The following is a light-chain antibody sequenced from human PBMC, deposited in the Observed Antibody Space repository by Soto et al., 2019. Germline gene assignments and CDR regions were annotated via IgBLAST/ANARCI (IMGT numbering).Light chain of an antibody. Sequence: EIVLTQSPATLSLSPGERATLSCRASQSVRSYLAWYQQNPGQAPRLLIYDASNRATGIPARFSGSGSGTDLTLTISSLEPEDFAVYYCQQRSNWPLTFGGGTKVEIK. V-gene: IGKV3-11*01. J-gene: IGKJ4*01. CDR2: DAS. CDR3: QQRSNWPLT. CDR1: QSVRSY.